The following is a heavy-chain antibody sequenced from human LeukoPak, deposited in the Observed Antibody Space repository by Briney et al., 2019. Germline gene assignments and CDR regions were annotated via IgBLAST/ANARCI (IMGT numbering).Heavy chain of an antibody. V-gene: IGHV3-30*02. D-gene: IGHD2-2*01. CDR1: GFTFSSYG. CDR3: AKHPYCSSTSCYFDY. Sequence: GGSLRLSCAASGFTFSSYGMHWVRQAPGKGLEWVAFIRYDGSNKYYADSMKGRFTISRDNSKNTLYLQMNSLRAEDTAVYYCAKHPYCSSTSCYFDYWGQGTLVTVSS. CDR2: IRYDGSNK. J-gene: IGHJ4*02.